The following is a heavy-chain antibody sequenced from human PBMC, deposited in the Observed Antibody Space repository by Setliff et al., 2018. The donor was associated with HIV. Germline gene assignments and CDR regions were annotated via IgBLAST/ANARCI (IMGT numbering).Heavy chain of an antibody. Sequence: PSETLSLTCSVSGGAISGSGYYWSWIRQPPGKALEWIGYIYYSGSVYYNPSLKSRLTISLDTSKNQFSLNLSSVTAADTAVYYCARRSPGGGYYMDVWGRGTTVTVSS. V-gene: IGHV4-30-4*01. CDR3: ARRSPGGGYYMDV. CDR2: IYYSGSV. J-gene: IGHJ6*03. D-gene: IGHD3-16*01. CDR1: GGAISGSGYY.